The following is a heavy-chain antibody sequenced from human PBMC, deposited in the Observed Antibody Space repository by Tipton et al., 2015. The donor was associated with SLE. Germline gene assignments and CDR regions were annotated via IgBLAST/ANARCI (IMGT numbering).Heavy chain of an antibody. J-gene: IGHJ2*01. Sequence: TLSLTCTVSGGSISSSSYYWSWIRQPPGKGLEWIGEINHSGSTNYNPSLKSRVTISVDTSKNQFSLKLSSVTAADTAVYYCARVPLLTGSWYFDLWGRGTLVTVSS. D-gene: IGHD7-27*01. CDR1: GGSISSSSYY. CDR3: ARVPLLTGSWYFDL. V-gene: IGHV4-39*07. CDR2: INHSGST.